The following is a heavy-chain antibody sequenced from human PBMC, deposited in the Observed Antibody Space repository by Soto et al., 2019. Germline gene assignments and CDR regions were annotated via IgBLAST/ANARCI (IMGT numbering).Heavy chain of an antibody. CDR1: GGSFSGYY. CDR2: INHSGST. CDR3: ARDGYCSSTSCRRFDY. D-gene: IGHD2-2*03. V-gene: IGHV4-34*01. J-gene: IGHJ4*02. Sequence: SETLSLTCAVYGGSFSGYYWSWIRQPPGKGLEWIGEINHSGSTNYNPSLKSRVTISVDTSKNQFSLKLSSVTAADTAVYYCARDGYCSSTSCRRFDYWGQGTLVTVSS.